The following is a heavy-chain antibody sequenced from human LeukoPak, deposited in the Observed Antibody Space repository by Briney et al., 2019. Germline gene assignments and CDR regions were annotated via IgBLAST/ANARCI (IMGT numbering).Heavy chain of an antibody. V-gene: IGHV4-4*07. CDR1: GGSISSYY. Sequence: SETLSLTCTVSGGSISSYYWSWIRQPAGKGLEWIGRINTSGSTNYNPSLKSRVTMSVDTSKNQFSLKLSSVTAADTAVYYCARVSVVVTAFDIWGQGTMVTVSS. CDR3: ARVSVVVTAFDI. J-gene: IGHJ3*02. D-gene: IGHD2-15*01. CDR2: INTSGST.